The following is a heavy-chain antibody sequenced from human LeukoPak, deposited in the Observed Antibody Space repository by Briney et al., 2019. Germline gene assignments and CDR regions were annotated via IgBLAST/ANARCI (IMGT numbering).Heavy chain of an antibody. J-gene: IGHJ4*02. V-gene: IGHV3-66*04. CDR1: GFTVSSNS. CDR2: IYSDNT. D-gene: IGHD4-17*01. CDR3: AKQDYGDYMGYFDY. Sequence: PGGSLRLSCTVSGFTVSSNSMSWVRQAPGKGLEWVSFIYSDNTHYSDSVKGRFTISRDNSKNTLYLQMNSLRAEDTAVYYCAKQDYGDYMGYFDYWGQGILVTVSS.